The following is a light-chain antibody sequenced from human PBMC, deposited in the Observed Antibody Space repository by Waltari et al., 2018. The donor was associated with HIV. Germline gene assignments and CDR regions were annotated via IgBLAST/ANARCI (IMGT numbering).Light chain of an antibody. CDR2: DYT. J-gene: IGLJ2*01. Sequence: SDVLTQSPSVSVAPGQTAKISCWGPNIEHKGVQWYQQKPGPAPVLVIYDYTARPAGIPERFSGSSSGNTATLTVSMVEAGDEADYYCQLWDTSSDHPAFFGGGTKLTV. CDR1: NIEHKG. V-gene: IGLV3-21*02. CDR3: QLWDTSSDHPAF.